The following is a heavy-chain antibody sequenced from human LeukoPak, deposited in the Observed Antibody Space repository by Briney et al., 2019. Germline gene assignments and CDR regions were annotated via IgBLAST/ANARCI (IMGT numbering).Heavy chain of an antibody. V-gene: IGHV3-30*03. J-gene: IGHJ6*02. CDR3: ARDICVSTSCSYGMDV. CDR1: GYTFSDYS. Sequence: GGSLRLSCTASGYTFSDYSMHWVRQAPGKGLEWVSVISYSGVVKFYADSVKGRFTISRDNSKNTLYLQMNNLTDEDTAVYYCARDICVSTSCSYGMDVWGQGTTVTVSS. D-gene: IGHD2-2*01. CDR2: ISYSGVVK.